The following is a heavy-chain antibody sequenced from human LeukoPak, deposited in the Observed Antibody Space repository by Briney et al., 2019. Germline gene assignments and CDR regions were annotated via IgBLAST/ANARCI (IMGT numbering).Heavy chain of an antibody. CDR2: MYYSGST. V-gene: IGHV4-39*07. D-gene: IGHD6-13*01. J-gene: IGHJ4*02. CDR1: GGSISNSSYY. CDR3: ARALGIAAATFDY. Sequence: SETLSLTCTVSGGSISNSSYYWGWIRQPPGKGLEWIGSMYYSGSTYYNPSLKSRATISVDTSKNQFSLKLSSVTAADTAVYYCARALGIAAATFDYWGQGTLVTVSS.